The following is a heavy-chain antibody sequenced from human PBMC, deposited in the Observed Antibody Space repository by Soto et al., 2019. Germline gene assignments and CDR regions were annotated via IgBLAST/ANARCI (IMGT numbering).Heavy chain of an antibody. V-gene: IGHV1-69*06. Sequence: SVKVSCKXSGGAFSSYAISWVRQAPGQGLEWMGGIIPIFGTANYAQKFQGRVTITADKSTSTAYMELSSLRSEDTAVYYCASPRREVDYWGQGTLVTVSS. CDR2: IIPIFGTA. J-gene: IGHJ4*02. CDR3: ASPRREVDY. CDR1: GGAFSSYA.